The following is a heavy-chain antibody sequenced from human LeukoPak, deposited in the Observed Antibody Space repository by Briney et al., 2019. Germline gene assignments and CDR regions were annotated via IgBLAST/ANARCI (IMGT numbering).Heavy chain of an antibody. CDR3: ARRDYDFWSGYG. CDR1: GFTVSSNY. CDR2: ISGSGGST. Sequence: GGSLRLSCAAYGFTVSSNYMSWVRQAPGKGLEWVSAISGSGGSTYYADSVKGRFTISRDNSKNTLYLQMNSLRAEDTAVYYCARRDYDFWSGYGWGQGTLVTVSS. D-gene: IGHD3-3*01. J-gene: IGHJ4*02. V-gene: IGHV3-23*01.